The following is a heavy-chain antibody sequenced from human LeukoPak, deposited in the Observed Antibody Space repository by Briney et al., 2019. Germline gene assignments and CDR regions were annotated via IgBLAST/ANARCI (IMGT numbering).Heavy chain of an antibody. CDR1: GFTFASYA. CDR3: AKVVTWTYFDY. J-gene: IGHJ4*02. V-gene: IGHV3-23*01. CDR2: ISDNSDRT. Sequence: PGGSLRLSCAASGFTFASYAMSWVRQAPGKGLDWVSSISDNSDRTYYADAVKGRFTISRDNSKNTLYLRMNTLRANDTAVYYCAKVVTWTYFDYWGQGILVTVSS. D-gene: IGHD2-21*02.